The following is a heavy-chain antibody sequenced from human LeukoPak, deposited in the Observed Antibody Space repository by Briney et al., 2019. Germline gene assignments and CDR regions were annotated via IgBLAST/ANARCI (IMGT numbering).Heavy chain of an antibody. Sequence: PGGSLRLACAASGFTFSSYGMHWVRQAPGKGLEWVAVISYDGSNKYYADSVKGRFTISRDNSKNTLYLQMNSLRAEDTAVYYCAKGSSYYPLDYWGQGTLVTVSS. CDR3: AKGSSYYPLDY. D-gene: IGHD1-26*01. CDR2: ISYDGSNK. V-gene: IGHV3-30*18. CDR1: GFTFSSYG. J-gene: IGHJ4*02.